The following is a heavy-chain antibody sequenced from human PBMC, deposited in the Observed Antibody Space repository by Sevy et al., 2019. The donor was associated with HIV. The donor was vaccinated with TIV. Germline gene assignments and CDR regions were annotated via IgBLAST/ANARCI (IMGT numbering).Heavy chain of an antibody. CDR2: INPNSGGT. V-gene: IGHV1-2*06. CDR3: VRVSFRNYFDH. Sequence: ASVKVSCKASGYIFIDYYMHRVRQAPGQGLEWMGRINPNSGGTNYTQKFQGRVTMTRDTSITTVYMELSSLRSDDTAVYYCVRVSFRNYFDHWGQGTLVTVSS. J-gene: IGHJ4*02. CDR1: GYIFIDYY.